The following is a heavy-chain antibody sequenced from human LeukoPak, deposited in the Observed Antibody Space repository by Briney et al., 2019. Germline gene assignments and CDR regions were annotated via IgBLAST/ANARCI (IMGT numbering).Heavy chain of an antibody. CDR2: IYYSGST. V-gene: IGHV4-59*12. CDR3: ARDILTGYYSSDAFDI. J-gene: IGHJ3*02. CDR1: GGSISSYY. D-gene: IGHD3-9*01. Sequence: SETLSLTCTVSGGSISSYYWSWIRQPPGKGLEWIGYIYYSGSTNYNPSLKSRVTISVDTSKNQFSLKLSSVTAADTAVYYCARDILTGYYSSDAFDIWGQGTMVTVSS.